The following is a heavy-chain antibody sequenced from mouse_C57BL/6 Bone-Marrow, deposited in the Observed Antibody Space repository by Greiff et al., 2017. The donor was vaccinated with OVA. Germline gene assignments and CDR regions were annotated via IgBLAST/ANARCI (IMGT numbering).Heavy chain of an antibody. V-gene: IGHV6-3*01. CDR1: GFTFSNYW. CDR3: TEECNWDDDYYARDY. Sequence: EVKVEESGGGLVQPGGSMKLSCVASGFTFSNYWMNWVRQSPEKGLEWVAQIRLKSDNYATHYAESVKGRFTISRDDSKSSVYLQMNNLRAEDTGIYYCTEECNWDDDYYARDYWGQGTSVTVSS. J-gene: IGHJ4*01. CDR2: IRLKSDNYAT. D-gene: IGHD4-1*01.